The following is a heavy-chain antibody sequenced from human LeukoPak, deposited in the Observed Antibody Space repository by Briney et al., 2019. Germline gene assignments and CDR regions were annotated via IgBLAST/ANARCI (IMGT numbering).Heavy chain of an antibody. CDR2: ISSSGSTI. D-gene: IGHD3-22*01. V-gene: IGHV3-48*03. J-gene: IGHJ4*02. Sequence: SGGSLRLSCAAFGFTFSSYEMNWVRQAPGKGLEWVSYISSSGSTIYYADSVKGRFTISRDNAKNSLYLQMNSLRAEDTAVYYCARHSGYYKSDDYWGQGTLVTVSS. CDR1: GFTFSSYE. CDR3: ARHSGYYKSDDY.